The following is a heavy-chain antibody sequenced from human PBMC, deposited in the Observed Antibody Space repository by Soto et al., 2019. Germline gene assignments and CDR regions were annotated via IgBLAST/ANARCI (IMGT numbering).Heavy chain of an antibody. CDR3: TGWRS. D-gene: IGHD6-19*01. J-gene: IGHJ4*02. Sequence: EVQLVESGGGLVKPGESLRLSCAASGFTFSNAWMTWVRQAPGKGLEWVGRIKSISDGGTTDYAAPVKGRFTISRDDSKNTLYLQMNSLKTADTAVYYCTGWRSGGQGTLVTVSS. CDR2: IKSISDGGTT. V-gene: IGHV3-15*01. CDR1: GFTFSNAW.